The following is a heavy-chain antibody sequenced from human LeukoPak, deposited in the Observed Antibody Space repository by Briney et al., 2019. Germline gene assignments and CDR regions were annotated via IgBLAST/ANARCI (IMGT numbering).Heavy chain of an antibody. V-gene: IGHV3-23*01. CDR1: GFTFGSFT. J-gene: IGHJ6*02. Sequence: GGSLRLSCAASGFTFGSFTMSWVRQAPGRSLEWVSAIRGTDTNTYYADSVRGRFTISRDNSNNTLFLQMNGLRAEDTAVYYCAKAGFYYGSGNMSPLGIGYFAMDVWGQGTTVTVSS. D-gene: IGHD3-10*01. CDR3: AKAGFYYGSGNMSPLGIGYFAMDV. CDR2: IRGTDTNT.